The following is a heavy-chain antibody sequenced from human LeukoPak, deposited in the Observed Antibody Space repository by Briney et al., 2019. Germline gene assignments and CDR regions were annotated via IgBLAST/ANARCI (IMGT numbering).Heavy chain of an antibody. CDR1: GYSFTSYW. J-gene: IGHJ3*02. CDR2: IHPGDSDT. D-gene: IGHD3-22*01. Sequence: GGSLKISCKGSGYSFTSYWIGWVRQMPGKGLEWMGIIHPGDSDTRYSPSFQGQVTISADKSISTAYLQWSSLKASDTAMYYCARRIDSSGYSDDAFDIWGQGTMVTVSS. V-gene: IGHV5-51*01. CDR3: ARRIDSSGYSDDAFDI.